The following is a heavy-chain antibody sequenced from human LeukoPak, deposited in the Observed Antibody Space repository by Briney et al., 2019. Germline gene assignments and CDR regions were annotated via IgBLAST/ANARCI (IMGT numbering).Heavy chain of an antibody. J-gene: IGHJ4*02. CDR2: ISAYNGNT. V-gene: IGHV1-18*01. CDR3: ARDPGYCSSTSCLPGAPIDY. Sequence: GAPVKVSCKASGYTFTSYGISWVRQAPGQGFEWMGWISAYNGNTNYAQKLQGRVTMTTDTSTSTAYMELRSLRSDDTAVYYCARDPGYCSSTSCLPGAPIDYWGQGTLVTVSS. D-gene: IGHD2-2*01. CDR1: GYTFTSYG.